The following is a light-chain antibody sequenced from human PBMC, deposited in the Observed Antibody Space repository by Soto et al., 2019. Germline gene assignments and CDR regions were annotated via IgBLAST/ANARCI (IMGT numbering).Light chain of an antibody. Sequence: QPVLTQSPSASASLGASVKLTCTLSSGHSSDAIAWHQQQPEKGPRYLMNLNGDGSHIKGDGIPDRFSGSSSGAERYLTISSLQSEDEADYYCQTWGTGIQVFGGGTKLTVL. J-gene: IGLJ2*01. CDR1: SGHSSDA. V-gene: IGLV4-69*01. CDR2: LNGDGSH. CDR3: QTWGTGIQV.